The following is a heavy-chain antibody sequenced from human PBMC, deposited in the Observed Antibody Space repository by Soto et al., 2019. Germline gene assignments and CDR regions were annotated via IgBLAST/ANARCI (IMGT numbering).Heavy chain of an antibody. V-gene: IGHV1-18*04. CDR1: GYSFTTHG. Sequence: ASVKVSCKASGYSFTTHGISWVRRAPGHGLEWMGWISAYNGDTHYVQRFQGRLTMTTDTSTSTAYMELRSLSSDDTAVYYCARDPPFSGILRGTPLMDVWGQGTTVTVSS. CDR3: ARDPPFSGILRGTPLMDV. CDR2: ISAYNGDT. J-gene: IGHJ6*02. D-gene: IGHD4-17*01.